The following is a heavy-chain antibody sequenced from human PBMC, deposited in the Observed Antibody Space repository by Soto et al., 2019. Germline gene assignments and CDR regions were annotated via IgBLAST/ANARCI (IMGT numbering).Heavy chain of an antibody. CDR2: ISYDGNNK. CDR1: GFTYSTYT. CDR3: ARDQPGYSYGYGLGY. V-gene: IGHV3-30-3*01. Sequence: GGSLRLSCAASGFTYSTYTMHWVRQAPGKGLEWVAVISYDGNNKFYADSVKGRFTISRDSTKQTLYLQMNSLRAEDTAVYYCARDQPGYSYGYGLGYWGQGTLVTVSS. J-gene: IGHJ4*02. D-gene: IGHD5-18*01.